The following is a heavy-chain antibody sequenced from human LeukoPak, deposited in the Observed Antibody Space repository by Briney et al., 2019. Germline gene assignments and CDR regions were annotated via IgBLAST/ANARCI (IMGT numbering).Heavy chain of an antibody. CDR3: ARDGNIVVVAGGWFDP. J-gene: IGHJ5*02. V-gene: IGHV4-61*02. CDR1: GGSISSDTYY. Sequence: SQTLSLTCTVSGGSISSDTYYWNWIRQPAGKGLEWIGRIYARGNSNYNPSLKSRVNISVDTSKNQFSLKLSSVTAADTAVYYCARDGNIVVVAGGWFDPWGQGTLVTVSS. CDR2: IYARGNS. D-gene: IGHD2-15*01.